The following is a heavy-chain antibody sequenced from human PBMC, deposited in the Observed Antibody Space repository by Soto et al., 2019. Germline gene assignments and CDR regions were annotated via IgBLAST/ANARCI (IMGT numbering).Heavy chain of an antibody. CDR2: ISYDGSNK. Sequence: GGSLRRSCAASGFTFSSYGMRWVRQAPGKGLEWVAVISYDGSNKYYADSVKGRFTISRDNSKNTLYLQMNSLRAEDTAVYYCAKDRDIVVVPAALGGMDVWGQGTTVTVSS. CDR1: GFTFSSYG. V-gene: IGHV3-30*18. CDR3: AKDRDIVVVPAALGGMDV. D-gene: IGHD2-2*01. J-gene: IGHJ6*02.